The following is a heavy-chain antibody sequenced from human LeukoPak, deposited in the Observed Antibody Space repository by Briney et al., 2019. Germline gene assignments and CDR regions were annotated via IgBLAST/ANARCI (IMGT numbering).Heavy chain of an antibody. J-gene: IGHJ4*02. Sequence: PSGSLTLSCAASGFTISSNCMSWVRQAPGKGLEWVAYIKQDGSEKYYVYSVKGRISISRANAQDSPYLQMNSPRAEATALYYGARGLNYYGISGYLPTGYWGQGTLVTVSS. D-gene: IGHD3-22*01. CDR1: GFTISSNC. CDR2: IKQDGSEK. CDR3: ARGLNYYGISGYLPTGY. V-gene: IGHV3-7*01.